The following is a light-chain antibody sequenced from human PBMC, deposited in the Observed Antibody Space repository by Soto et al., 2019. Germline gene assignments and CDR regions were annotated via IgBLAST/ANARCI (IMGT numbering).Light chain of an antibody. J-gene: IGLJ1*01. CDR2: EVT. Sequence: QSVLTQPASVSGSPGQSITISCTGTSGDIGSYNRVSWYQQHPGKAPKLIINEVTDRPSGVSNRFSGSKSGNTASLTISGLQAEDEAEYYCSSYTNITTRACVFGTGTKVTVL. CDR1: SGDIGSYNR. V-gene: IGLV2-14*01. CDR3: SSYTNITTRACV.